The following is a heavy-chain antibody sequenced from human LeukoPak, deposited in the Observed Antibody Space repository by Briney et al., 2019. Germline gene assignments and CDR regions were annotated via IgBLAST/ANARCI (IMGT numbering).Heavy chain of an antibody. J-gene: IGHJ4*02. V-gene: IGHV4-4*07. D-gene: IGHD3-10*01. CDR2: IYTSGST. CDR3: ARDKRPGSGSYYNGFDY. CDR1: GGSFSGYY. Sequence: PSETLSLTCAVYGGSFSGYYWSWIRQPAGKGLEWIGRIYTSGSTNYNPSLKSRVTMSVDTSKNQFSLKLSSVTAADTAVYYCARDKRPGSGSYYNGFDYWGQGTLVTVSS.